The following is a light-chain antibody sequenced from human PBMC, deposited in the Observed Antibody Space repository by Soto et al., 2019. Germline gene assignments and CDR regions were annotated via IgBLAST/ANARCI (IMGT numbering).Light chain of an antibody. J-gene: IGLJ2*01. CDR1: SSDVGSYNR. V-gene: IGLV2-18*02. CDR2: EVN. Sequence: QSALTQPPSVSGSPGQSVTIFCTGTSSDVGSYNRVSWYQQPPGTAPKLMIYEVNNRPSGVPERFSGSKSGNTASLTISGLQAEDEADYYCSSYTSISTLVFGGGTKLTVL. CDR3: SSYTSISTLV.